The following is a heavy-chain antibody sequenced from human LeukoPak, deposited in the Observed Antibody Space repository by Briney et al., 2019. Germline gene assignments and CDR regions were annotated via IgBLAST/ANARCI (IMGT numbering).Heavy chain of an antibody. Sequence: GGSLRLSCAASGFTFSSYAMSWVRQAPGKGLEWVSAISGSGGSTYYADSVKGRFTISRDNSKNTLYLQMNSLRAEDTAVYYCARNYYDSSGPYLGAFDIWGQGTMVTVSS. CDR1: GFTFSSYA. D-gene: IGHD3-22*01. CDR3: ARNYYDSSGPYLGAFDI. V-gene: IGHV3-23*01. J-gene: IGHJ3*02. CDR2: ISGSGGST.